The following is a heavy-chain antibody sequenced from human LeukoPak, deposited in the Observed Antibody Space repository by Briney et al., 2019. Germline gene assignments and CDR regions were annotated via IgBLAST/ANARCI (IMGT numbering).Heavy chain of an antibody. V-gene: IGHV3-7*03. CDR1: GFTFSSYW. Sequence: GGSLRLSCAASGFTFSSYWMNWARQATGKGLEWVASINHNGDVNYYVDSVKGRFTISRDNAKNSLYLQMSNLRAEDTAVYFCARGGGLDVWGQGATVTVSS. D-gene: IGHD3-16*01. CDR3: ARGGGLDV. J-gene: IGHJ6*02. CDR2: INHNGDVN.